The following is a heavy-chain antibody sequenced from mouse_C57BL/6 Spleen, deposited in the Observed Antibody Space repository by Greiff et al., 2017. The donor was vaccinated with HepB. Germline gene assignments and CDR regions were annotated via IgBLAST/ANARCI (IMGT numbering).Heavy chain of an antibody. J-gene: IGHJ2*01. D-gene: IGHD1-2*01. CDR3: ARRDYDGCDD. CDR2: IYPGGGYT. CDR1: GYNFTNYW. V-gene: IGHV1-63*01. Sequence: VQLQQSGAVLVRPGTSVKMSCKASGYNFTNYWIGWAKQRPGHGLEWIGDIYPGGGYTNYNEKFKGKATLTADNSSSTAYMQFSSLTSEDSAIYYCARRDYDGCDDWGQGTTLTVSS.